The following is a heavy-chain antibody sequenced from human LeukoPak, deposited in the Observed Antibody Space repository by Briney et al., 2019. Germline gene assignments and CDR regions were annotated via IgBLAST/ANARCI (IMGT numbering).Heavy chain of an antibody. CDR3: ARAVGDY. V-gene: IGHV3-74*01. J-gene: IGHJ4*02. Sequence: PGGSLRLSCAASGFTFSSYWMHWVRQAPGKGLVWVSRIYSDGSSTNYADSVKGRFTISRDNSKNTLYLQMNSLRDEDTAVYYCARAVGDYWGQGTLVTVSS. CDR2: IYSDGSST. CDR1: GFTFSSYW.